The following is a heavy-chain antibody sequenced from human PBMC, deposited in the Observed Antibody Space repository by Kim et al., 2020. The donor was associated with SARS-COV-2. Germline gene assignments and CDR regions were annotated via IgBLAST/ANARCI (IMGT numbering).Heavy chain of an antibody. D-gene: IGHD3-16*02. J-gene: IGHJ4*02. CDR2: ISGSGGST. CDR3: ARGGYDSVGGSYRSGY. V-gene: IGHV3-23*01. Sequence: GGSLRLSCAASGFTFSSYAMSWVRQAPGKGLEWVSSISGSGGSTYYADSVKGRFTISRDNSKNTLYLQMNSLRAEDTAVYYCARGGYDSVGGSYRSGYWGQGTLVTVSS. CDR1: GFTFSSYA.